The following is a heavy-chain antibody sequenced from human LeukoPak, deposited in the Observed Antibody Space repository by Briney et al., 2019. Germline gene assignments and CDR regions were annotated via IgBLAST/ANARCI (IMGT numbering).Heavy chain of an antibody. D-gene: IGHD2-2*01. Sequence: GGSLRLSCAASGFTFSSYAMSWVRQAPGKGLEWVSDIISSGGSTYYADSVKGRFSISRDNSKNTLYLQMNSLRAEDTAVYYCAKRYCSSTSCHRFDYWGQGTLVTVSS. CDR3: AKRYCSSTSCHRFDY. CDR2: IISSGGST. CDR1: GFTFSSYA. J-gene: IGHJ4*02. V-gene: IGHV3-23*01.